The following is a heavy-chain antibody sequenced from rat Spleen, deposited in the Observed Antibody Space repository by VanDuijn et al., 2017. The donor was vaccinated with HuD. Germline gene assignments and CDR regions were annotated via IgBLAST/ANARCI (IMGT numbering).Heavy chain of an antibody. J-gene: IGHJ4*01. D-gene: IGHD1-6*01. V-gene: IGHV2-13*01. CDR1: GFSLISYA. CDR2: IWGDGST. CDR3: ARQDYYGYYYVMDA. Sequence: QVQLKESGPGLVQPSQTLSLTCTVSGFSLISYAVNWVRQPPGKGLEWMGGIWGDGSTNYNSALKSRLSISRDTSKSQVFLKMNGLQTEDIATYYCARQDYYGYYYVMDAWGQGTSVTVSS.